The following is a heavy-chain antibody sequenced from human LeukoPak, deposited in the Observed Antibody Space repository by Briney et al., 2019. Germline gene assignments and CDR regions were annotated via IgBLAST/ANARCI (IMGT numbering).Heavy chain of an antibody. CDR1: GFTFSSYW. D-gene: IGHD4-17*01. Sequence: PGGSLRLSCAASGFTFSSYWMSWVRQAPGKGLEWVANIKQDGSEKYYVDSVKGRFTISRDNAKNSLYLQMNSLRAEDTAVYYCARERAVTTYYYFDYWGQGTLVTVSS. CDR2: IKQDGSEK. V-gene: IGHV3-7*03. J-gene: IGHJ4*02. CDR3: ARERAVTTYYYFDY.